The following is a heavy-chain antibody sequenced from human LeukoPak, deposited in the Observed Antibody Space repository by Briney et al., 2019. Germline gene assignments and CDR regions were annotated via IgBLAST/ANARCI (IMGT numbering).Heavy chain of an antibody. D-gene: IGHD6-19*01. CDR3: ARDHFSGCPDY. V-gene: IGHV3-74*01. Sequence: GGSLRLSCAASGFTLDTYWMHWVRQAPETGLVWVARINSDGSSTSYADSVKGRFTISRDNAKNALYLQLNSLRADDTAVYYCARDHFSGCPDYWGQGTLVTVSS. J-gene: IGHJ4*02. CDR2: INSDGSST. CDR1: GFTLDTYW.